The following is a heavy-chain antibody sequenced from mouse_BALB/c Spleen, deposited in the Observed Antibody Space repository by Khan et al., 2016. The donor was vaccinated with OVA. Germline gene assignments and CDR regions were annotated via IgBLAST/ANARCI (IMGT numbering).Heavy chain of an antibody. J-gene: IGHJ3*01. CDR1: GYTFTTYT. D-gene: IGHD2-14*01. CDR3: VREGAYYRSDGWFAY. V-gene: IGHV1-4*01. Sequence: QVQLQQSGAELARPGASVKMSCKASGYTFTTYTIHWVKQRPGQGLEWIGYIIPSNDYTNYNQKFKDRATLTADKSSSTAYMQLSSLTSEDSAVYYCVREGAYYRSDGWFAYWGQGTRVTVSA. CDR2: IIPSNDYT.